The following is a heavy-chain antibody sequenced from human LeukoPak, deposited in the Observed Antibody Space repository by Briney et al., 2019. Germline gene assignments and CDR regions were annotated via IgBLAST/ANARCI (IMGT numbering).Heavy chain of an antibody. CDR2: MNPNSGNT. J-gene: IGHJ2*01. V-gene: IGHV1-8*01. D-gene: IGHD5-12*01. CDR3: AAAPGYSGYDFGYFDL. CDR1: GYTFTSYD. Sequence: ASVKVSCKASGYTFTSYDINWVRQATGQGLEWMGWMNPNSGNTNYAQKFQERVTITRDMSTSTAYMELSSLRSEDTAVYYCAAAPGYSGYDFGYFDLWGRGTLVTVSS.